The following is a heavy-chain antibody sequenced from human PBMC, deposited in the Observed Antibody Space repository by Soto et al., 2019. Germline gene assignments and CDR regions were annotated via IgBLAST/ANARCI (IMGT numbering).Heavy chain of an antibody. CDR2: TYFRSKWYT. CDR1: GDSVSSSSAA. CDR3: VRDQVESGMDY. Sequence: SPTLSLPCAISGDSVSSSSAAWNWIRQSASRGVEWLGGTYFRSKWYTDYALSEKSRITVNPYTSKNVFSLQLSSVTPEDTAVYYCVRDQVESGMDYWGQGTLVTVSS. V-gene: IGHV6-1*01. D-gene: IGHD6-13*01. J-gene: IGHJ4*02.